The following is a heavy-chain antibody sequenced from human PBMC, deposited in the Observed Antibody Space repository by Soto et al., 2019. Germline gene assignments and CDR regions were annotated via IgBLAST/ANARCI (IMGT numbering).Heavy chain of an antibody. J-gene: IGHJ4*02. CDR2: ISGGGGST. CDR1: GFIFSSYA. D-gene: IGHD3-10*01. CDR3: PGAFQGSGSYWGFDY. V-gene: IGHV3-23*01. Sequence: EVQLLEAGGGLVQPGGSLRLSCAASGFIFSSYALNWVRQAPGKGLEWVSSISGGGGSTNYADAVKGLFTISRNNSNNPPYLQLNRLGAGDTGRYYCPGAFQGSGSYWGFDYWGQGTLVTVSS.